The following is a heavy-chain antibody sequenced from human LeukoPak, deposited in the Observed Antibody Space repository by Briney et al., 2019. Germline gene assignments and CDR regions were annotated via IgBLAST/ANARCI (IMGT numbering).Heavy chain of an antibody. CDR3: ARVGTAYSSSWFDY. V-gene: IGHV4-31*03. J-gene: IGHJ4*02. D-gene: IGHD6-13*01. CDR1: GGSISSGGYC. CDR2: IYYSGST. Sequence: SQTLSLTCTVSGGSISSGGYCWSWIRQHPGKGLEWIGYIYYSGSTYYNPSLKSRVTISVDTSKNQFSLKLSSVTAADTAVYYCARVGTAYSSSWFDYWGQGTLVTVSS.